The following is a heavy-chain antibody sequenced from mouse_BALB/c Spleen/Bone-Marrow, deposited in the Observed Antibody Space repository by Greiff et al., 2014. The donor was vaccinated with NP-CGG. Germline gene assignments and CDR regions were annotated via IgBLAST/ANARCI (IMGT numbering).Heavy chain of an antibody. Sequence: VQLQQSGAELVRSGASVKLSCTASGFNIKDYYMHWVKQRPEQGLEWIGWIDPENGDTEYAPKFQGKATMTADTSSNTAYLQLSRLTSEDTAVYYCNARGDYGFDYFDYWGQGTTLTVSS. CDR2: IDPENGDT. V-gene: IGHV14-4*02. CDR1: GFNIKDYY. J-gene: IGHJ2*01. CDR3: NARGDYGFDYFDY. D-gene: IGHD1-2*01.